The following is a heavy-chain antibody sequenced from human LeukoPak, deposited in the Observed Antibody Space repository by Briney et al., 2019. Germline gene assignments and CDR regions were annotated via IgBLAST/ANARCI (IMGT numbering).Heavy chain of an antibody. Sequence: GGSLRLSCAASGFTFSSYAMHWVRQAPGKGLEYVSAISSNGGSTYYANSVKGRFTVSRDNSKNTLYLQMGSLRAEDMAVYYCARAHTIFGVVTHYDYSGQGTLVTVSS. V-gene: IGHV3-64*01. CDR2: ISSNGGST. CDR3: ARAHTIFGVVTHYDY. CDR1: GFTFSSYA. D-gene: IGHD3-3*01. J-gene: IGHJ4*02.